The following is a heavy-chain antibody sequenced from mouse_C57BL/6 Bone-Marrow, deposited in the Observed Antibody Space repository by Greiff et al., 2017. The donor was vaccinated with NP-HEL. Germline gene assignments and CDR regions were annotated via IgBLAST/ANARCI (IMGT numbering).Heavy chain of an antibody. V-gene: IGHV1-20*01. Sequence: VQLQQSGPELVKPGDSVKISCKASGYSFTGYFMNWVMQSHGKSLEWIGRINPYNGDTFYNQKFKGKATLTVDKSSSTAHMELRSLTSEDSAVYYCARGGGSDYFDYWGQGTTLTVSS. CDR1: GYSFTGYF. CDR3: ARGGGSDYFDY. D-gene: IGHD1-1*01. CDR2: INPYNGDT. J-gene: IGHJ2*01.